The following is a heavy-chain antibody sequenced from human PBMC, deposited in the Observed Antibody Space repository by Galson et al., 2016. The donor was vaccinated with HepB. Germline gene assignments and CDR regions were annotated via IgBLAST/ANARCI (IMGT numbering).Heavy chain of an antibody. CDR1: GYTFSIYG. CDR3: ARDRSGSLQADAFDL. J-gene: IGHJ3*01. Sequence: SVKVSCKGSGYTFSIYGISWVRQAPGQGLEWMGWISAYNGNTNYAQKFQDRITMTTDTFTNTGYMELRSLRSDDTAVYFCARDRSGSLQADAFDLWGQGTMVTVSS. D-gene: IGHD1-26*01. CDR2: ISAYNGNT. V-gene: IGHV1-18*04.